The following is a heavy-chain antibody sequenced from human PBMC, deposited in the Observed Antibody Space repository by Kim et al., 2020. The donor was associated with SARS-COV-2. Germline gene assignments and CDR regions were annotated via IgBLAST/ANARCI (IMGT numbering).Heavy chain of an antibody. V-gene: IGHV6-1*01. CDR3: ARGKGRFDP. CDR1: GDSVASNSAA. J-gene: IGHJ5*02. Sequence: SQNLSLTCAISGDSVASNSAAWNGIRQSPSRGLEWLGRTYYRSKGYNDYAVSVKSRITINPDTSKNQFSLQLNSVTPEDTAVYYCARGKGRFDPWGQGTLVTVSS. CDR2: TYYRSKGYN.